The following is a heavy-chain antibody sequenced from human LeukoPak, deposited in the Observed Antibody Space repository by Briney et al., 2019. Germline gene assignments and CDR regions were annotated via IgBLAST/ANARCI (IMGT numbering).Heavy chain of an antibody. V-gene: IGHV4-31*11. Sequence: SETLSLTCAVYGGSFSGYYWSWIRQHPGKGLEWIGYIYYSGSTYYNPSLKSRVTISVDTSKNQFSLKLSSVTAADTAVYYCARASYRTSDYWGQGTLVTVSS. CDR3: ARASYRTSDY. CDR2: IYYSGST. J-gene: IGHJ4*02. CDR1: GGSFSGYY. D-gene: IGHD6-6*01.